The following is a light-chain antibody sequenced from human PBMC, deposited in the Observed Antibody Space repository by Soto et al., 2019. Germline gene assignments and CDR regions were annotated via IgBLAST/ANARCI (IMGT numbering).Light chain of an antibody. CDR2: GAS. CDR1: HSVSRTY. CDR3: QQFDDSVT. Sequence: EIVLTQSPATLSLSPGERATLSCRASHSVSRTYLAWYQQKPGQAPRLLIFGASDRATGTPDRFSGSGSGTDFTLTISRLEPEDSAVYYCQQFDDSVTFGQGTRLEI. V-gene: IGKV3-20*01. J-gene: IGKJ5*01.